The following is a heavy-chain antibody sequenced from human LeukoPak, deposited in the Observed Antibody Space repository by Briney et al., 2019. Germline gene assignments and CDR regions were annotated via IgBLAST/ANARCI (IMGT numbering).Heavy chain of an antibody. CDR1: GFTFSSYA. V-gene: IGHV3-30-3*01. J-gene: IGHJ4*02. CDR3: ATQKIVVVMDFDY. CDR2: ISYDGSNK. Sequence: GRSLRLSCAASGFTFSSYAMHWVRQAPGKGLEWVAVISYDGSNKYYADSVKGRFTISRDNSKNTLYLQMNSLRAEDTAVYYCATQKIVVVMDFDYWGQGTLVTVSS. D-gene: IGHD3-22*01.